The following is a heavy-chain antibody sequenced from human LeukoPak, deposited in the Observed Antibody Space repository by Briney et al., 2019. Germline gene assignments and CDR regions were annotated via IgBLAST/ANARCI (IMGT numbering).Heavy chain of an antibody. Sequence: GASVKVSCKASGYTFTSYDINWVRQATGQGLEWMGWMNPNSGNTGYAQKFQGRVTMTRNTSISTAYMELSSLRSEDTAVYYCARGPYSSGWYPSRFNYYYGMDVWGQGTTVTVSS. CDR1: GYTFTSYD. V-gene: IGHV1-8*01. D-gene: IGHD6-19*01. CDR2: MNPNSGNT. J-gene: IGHJ6*02. CDR3: ARGPYSSGWYPSRFNYYYGMDV.